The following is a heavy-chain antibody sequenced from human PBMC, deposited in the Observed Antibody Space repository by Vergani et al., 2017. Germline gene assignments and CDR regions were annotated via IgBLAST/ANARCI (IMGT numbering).Heavy chain of an antibody. CDR3: AKDGYDSSGFFDY. V-gene: IGHV3-23*01. Sequence: EVQLLESGGGLVQPGGSLRLSCAAPGFTFSSYAMSWVRQAPGKGLEWVSAISGSGGSTYYADSVKGRFTISRDNSKNTLYLQMNSLRAEDTAVYYCAKDGYDSSGFFDYWGQGTLVTVSS. D-gene: IGHD3-22*01. J-gene: IGHJ4*02. CDR2: ISGSGGST. CDR1: GFTFSSYA.